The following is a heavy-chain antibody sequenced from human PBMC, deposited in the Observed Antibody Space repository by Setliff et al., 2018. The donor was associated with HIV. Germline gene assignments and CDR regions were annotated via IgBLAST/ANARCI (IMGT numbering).Heavy chain of an antibody. J-gene: IGHJ6*01. Sequence: SETLSLTCAVSGYAINNNFFWGWVRQPPGKGLEWIGSIYHSGSTYYNPSLKSRVTISLDTSNNHFSLKLSSVTAADTAVYYCARGPSERAPAPARAPHYYGLDLWGPGTTVTVSS. CDR3: ARGPSERAPAPARAPHYYGLDL. CDR2: IYHSGST. D-gene: IGHD2-2*01. V-gene: IGHV4-38-2*01. CDR1: GYAINNNFF.